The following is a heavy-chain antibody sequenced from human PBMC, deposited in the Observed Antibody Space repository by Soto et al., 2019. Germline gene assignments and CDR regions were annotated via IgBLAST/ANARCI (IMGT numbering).Heavy chain of an antibody. CDR1: GASVAGGSYY. D-gene: IGHD5-12*01. CDR2: IPSRGRP. Sequence: SETLSLTCSVSGASVAGGSYYWSWVRQPPGKGLEWIGYIPSRGRPFYNPSLTSRGTISADTSKNQLSLQLTSVTAADTAVYYCARDTYSGYDFGLWGQGTLVTVPQ. J-gene: IGHJ5*02. CDR3: ARDTYSGYDFGL. V-gene: IGHV4-30-4*01.